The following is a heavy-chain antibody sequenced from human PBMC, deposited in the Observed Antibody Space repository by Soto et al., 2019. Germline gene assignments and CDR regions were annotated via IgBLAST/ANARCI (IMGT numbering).Heavy chain of an antibody. CDR2: INPKDGAT. D-gene: IGHD2-21*02. Sequence: QVQLVQSGAEVRRPGASVRVSCKASGYSFIDYYINWVRQAPGQGLEWMGWINPKDGATKSAQKFQDWVTMTSDTSHTTAYLDLRSDDTAVYYCARGRKVVATPARVDWFDPWGQGTLVTVSS. CDR3: ARGRKVVATPARVDWFDP. V-gene: IGHV1-2*04. J-gene: IGHJ5*02. CDR1: GYSFIDYY.